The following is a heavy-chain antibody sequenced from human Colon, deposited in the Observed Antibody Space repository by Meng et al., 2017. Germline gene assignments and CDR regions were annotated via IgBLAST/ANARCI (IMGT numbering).Heavy chain of an antibody. V-gene: IGHV3-74*01. CDR3: ARGPTGLYSSDY. CDR2: INRDGSSA. J-gene: IGHJ4*02. Sequence: GGSLRLSCATSGFTFSDSWMHWVRQVPGKGLVWVSRINRDGSSANYADSVKGQFTISRDNAKNTVFLQMNSLRGEDTAVYYCARGPTGLYSSDYWGQGTLVTVSS. D-gene: IGHD3-22*01. CDR1: GFTFSDSW.